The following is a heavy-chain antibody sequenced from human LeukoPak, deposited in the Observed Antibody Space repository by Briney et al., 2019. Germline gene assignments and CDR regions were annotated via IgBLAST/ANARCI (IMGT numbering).Heavy chain of an antibody. V-gene: IGHV3-7*01. CDR2: IKQDGSEK. D-gene: IGHD5-24*01. Sequence: GGSLRLSCAASGFTFSSHWMSWVRQAPGKGLEWVANIKQDGSEKYYVDSVKGRFTISRDNAKNSLYLQMNSLRAEDTAVYYCARDRGWQQFDYWGQGTLVTVSS. J-gene: IGHJ4*02. CDR1: GFTFSSHW. CDR3: ARDRGWQQFDY.